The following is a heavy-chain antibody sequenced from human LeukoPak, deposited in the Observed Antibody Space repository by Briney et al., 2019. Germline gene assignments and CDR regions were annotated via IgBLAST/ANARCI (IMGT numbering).Heavy chain of an antibody. CDR1: GGSFSGYY. CDR3: ARGPFYCSGGSCYYYYYYMDV. V-gene: IGHV4-34*01. D-gene: IGHD2-15*01. CDR2: INHSGST. J-gene: IGHJ6*03. Sequence: SETLSLTCAVYGGSFSGYYWSCIRQPPGKGLEWIGEINHSGSTNYNPSLKSRVTISVDTSKNQFSLKLSSVTAADTAVYYCARGPFYCSGGSCYYYYYYMDVWGKGTTVTVSS.